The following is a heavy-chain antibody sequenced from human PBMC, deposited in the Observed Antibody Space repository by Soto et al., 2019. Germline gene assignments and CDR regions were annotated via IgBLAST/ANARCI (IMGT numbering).Heavy chain of an antibody. V-gene: IGHV4-59*08. CDR3: ARGWGSGWLEFFDS. CDR2: IYYTGTT. Sequence: PSETLSLTCTVSGGSISSYYWSWIRQPPGKGLEWIGYIYYTGTTTYNPSIKSRDTISVDSSKNQFSLNLTSVSAADTAVYYCARGWGSGWLEFFDSWGQGALVTVSS. CDR1: GGSISSYY. J-gene: IGHJ4*02. D-gene: IGHD6-19*01.